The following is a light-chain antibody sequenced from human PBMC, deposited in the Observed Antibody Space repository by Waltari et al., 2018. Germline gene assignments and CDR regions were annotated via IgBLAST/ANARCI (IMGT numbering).Light chain of an antibody. V-gene: IGLV3-21*02. Sequence: SYVLTQPPSVSVAPGQTARITCGGNNIGSKSVHWYQQKPGQAPVLVVYDDSDRPSGIAERFSGSNAGNTATLTISRVEAGDEADYYCQVWDSSSDRVVFGGGTKLTVL. CDR2: DDS. CDR1: NIGSKS. CDR3: QVWDSSSDRVV. J-gene: IGLJ2*01.